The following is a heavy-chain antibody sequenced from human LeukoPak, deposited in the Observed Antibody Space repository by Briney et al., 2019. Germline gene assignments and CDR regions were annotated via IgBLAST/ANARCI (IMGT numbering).Heavy chain of an antibody. CDR2: LHINTGAS. CDR1: GYTFTDSF. J-gene: IGHJ6*02. CDR3: ARPVTWIQLWLPDYYDYYGMDV. D-gene: IGHD5-18*01. Sequence: ASMKVSCKASGYTFTDSFMHWVRQAPGQGPDWMGRLHINTGASNYAQKFQGRVTMTRDTSISTAYMELSRLRSDDTAVYYCARPVTWIQLWLPDYYDYYGMDVWGQGTTVTVSS. V-gene: IGHV1-2*06.